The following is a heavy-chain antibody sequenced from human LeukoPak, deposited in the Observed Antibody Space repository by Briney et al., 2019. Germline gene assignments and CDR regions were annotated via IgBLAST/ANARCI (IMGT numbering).Heavy chain of an antibody. CDR3: ARELPVVVVPAAIGAGSFDI. CDR1: GGSISSGGYY. CDR2: IYHSGST. J-gene: IGHJ3*02. Sequence: SQTLSLTCTVSGGSISSGGYYWSWIRQPPGKGLEWIGYIYHSGSTYYNPSLKSRVTISVDRSKNQFSLKLSSVTAADTAVYYCARELPVVVVPAAIGAGSFDIWGQGTMVTVSS. D-gene: IGHD2-2*02. V-gene: IGHV4-30-2*01.